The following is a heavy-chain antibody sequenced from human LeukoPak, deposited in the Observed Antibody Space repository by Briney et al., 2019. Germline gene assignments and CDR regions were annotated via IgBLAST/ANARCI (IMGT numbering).Heavy chain of an antibody. Sequence: GGSLRLSCAASGFTFNTYTMNWVRQAPGKGLEWVSYISGSSGIIDYADSVRGRFTISRDNAKNSLYLQMNSLRAEDTAVYYCARRVLGYDSSGPGEEDDAFDIWGQGTMVTVSS. V-gene: IGHV3-48*01. J-gene: IGHJ3*02. CDR3: ARRVLGYDSSGPGEEDDAFDI. CDR2: ISGSSGII. D-gene: IGHD3-22*01. CDR1: GFTFNTYT.